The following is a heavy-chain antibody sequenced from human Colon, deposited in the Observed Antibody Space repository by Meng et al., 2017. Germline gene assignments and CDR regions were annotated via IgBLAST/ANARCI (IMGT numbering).Heavy chain of an antibody. CDR2: MSHSGGTSYP. CDR1: GVSISTTNIW. J-gene: IGHJ4*02. D-gene: IGHD1-26*01. Sequence: PQTLSLTCAVSGVSISTTNIWWSWVRQAPGKGLEWIGEMSHSGGTSYPKYNPSLRSRVTISVDASKNQFSLNLNSLTAANTAVYYCARVRYRELGLFDFWGQGTLVTVSS. CDR3: ARVRYRELGLFDF. V-gene: IGHV4-4*03.